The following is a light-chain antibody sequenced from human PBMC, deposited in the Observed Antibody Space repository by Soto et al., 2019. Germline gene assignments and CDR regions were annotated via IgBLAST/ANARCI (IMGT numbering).Light chain of an antibody. J-gene: IGKJ1*01. CDR2: QTS. CDR1: QYINTR. V-gene: IGKV3-11*01. CDR3: HRRQSSPRT. Sequence: EIVLTQSPATLSSFQGDRVTLSCRASQYINTRLAWYQHRPGQAPRLLIYQTSIRAAGIPARFSASGTGTDFTLTISDVQPEDFAVYYCHRRQSSPRTFGQGTKVDI.